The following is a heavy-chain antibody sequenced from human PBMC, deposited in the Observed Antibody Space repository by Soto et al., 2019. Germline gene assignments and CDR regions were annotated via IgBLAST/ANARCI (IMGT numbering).Heavy chain of an antibody. V-gene: IGHV4-30-4*01. CDR3: ARDRGYFDL. CDR1: GGSIRSGDYY. J-gene: IGHJ2*01. CDR2: IYYSGST. Sequence: QVQLQESGPGLVKPSQILSLTCTVSGGSIRSGDYYWSWIHQPPGKGLEWIGYIYYSGSTFYNPSLKSRVTISQDTSKNQFSLRLNSVTAADTAVYYCARDRGYFDLWGRGTLVTVSS. D-gene: IGHD3-10*01.